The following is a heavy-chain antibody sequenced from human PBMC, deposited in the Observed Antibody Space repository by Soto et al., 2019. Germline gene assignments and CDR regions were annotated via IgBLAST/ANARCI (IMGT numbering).Heavy chain of an antibody. D-gene: IGHD3-9*01. V-gene: IGHV1-24*01. CDR2: FDPEDGET. J-gene: IGHJ4*02. CDR1: GYTLTELS. Sequence: ASVKVSCKVSGYTLTELSMHWVRQAPGKGLEWMGGFDPEDGETIYAQKFQGRVTMTEDTSTDTAHMELSSLRSEDTAVYYCATLSPRYDILTGYPYYWGQGTLVTVSS. CDR3: ATLSPRYDILTGYPYY.